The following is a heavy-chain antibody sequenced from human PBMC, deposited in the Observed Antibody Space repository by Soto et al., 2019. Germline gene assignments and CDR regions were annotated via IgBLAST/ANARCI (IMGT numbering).Heavy chain of an antibody. Sequence: QLQLQESGSRLLKSSETLSLTCGVSGDTISTGGYSWAWIRQPPGKALEWSGHTYHSGNPNYNPSRKTRVMIPVHRTKNQSSLKVSSVTAADTAGYYCARETYGDYVGDFDPGGQGPLV. D-gene: IGHD4-17*01. CDR2: TYHSGNP. CDR3: ARETYGDYVGDFDP. J-gene: IGHJ5*02. V-gene: IGHV4-30-2*01. CDR1: GDTISTGGYS.